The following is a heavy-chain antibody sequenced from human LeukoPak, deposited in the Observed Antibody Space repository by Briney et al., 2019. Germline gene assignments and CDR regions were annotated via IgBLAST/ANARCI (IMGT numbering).Heavy chain of an antibody. Sequence: PGRSLGLSCAASGFTFSSYGMHWVRQAPGKGLEWVAVISYDGSNKYYADSVKGRFTISRDNSKNTLYLQMNSLRAEDTAVYYCAGSIGVVYYDSSGPLGYWGQGTLVTVSS. CDR3: AGSIGVVYYDSSGPLGY. J-gene: IGHJ4*02. CDR1: GFTFSSYG. CDR2: ISYDGSNK. D-gene: IGHD3-22*01. V-gene: IGHV3-30*03.